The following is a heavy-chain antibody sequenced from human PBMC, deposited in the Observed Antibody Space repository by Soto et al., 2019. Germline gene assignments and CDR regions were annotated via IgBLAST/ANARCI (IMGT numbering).Heavy chain of an antibody. CDR3: AREVQVHTPAFVY. J-gene: IGHJ4*02. CDR2: ISPMFGAA. CDR1: GGTFHTYA. V-gene: IGHV1-69*19. Sequence: QVQLVQSGAEMKKPGSSVKVSCQSSGGTFHTYAMNWVRQAPGQGPEWMGDISPMFGAANYAPKFQGRVTITADESTGTSYMQLSSVTSEDTALYFCAREVQVHTPAFVYWGQGTLVTVSS. D-gene: IGHD3-10*01.